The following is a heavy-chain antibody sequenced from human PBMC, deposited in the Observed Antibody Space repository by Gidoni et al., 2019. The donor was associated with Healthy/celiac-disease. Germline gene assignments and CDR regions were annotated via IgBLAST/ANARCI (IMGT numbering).Heavy chain of an antibody. CDR2: ISAYNGNT. CDR1: GYTFTSYG. Sequence: QVQLVQSGAEVKKPGASVKVSCKASGYTFTSYGISWVRQAPGQGLEWMGWISAYNGNTNYAQKLQGRVTMTTDTSTSTAYMELRSLRSDDTAVYYCARDPGVLMVYAYYYYYGMDVWGQGTTLTVSS. V-gene: IGHV1-18*04. CDR3: ARDPGVLMVYAYYYYYGMDV. D-gene: IGHD2-8*01. J-gene: IGHJ6*02.